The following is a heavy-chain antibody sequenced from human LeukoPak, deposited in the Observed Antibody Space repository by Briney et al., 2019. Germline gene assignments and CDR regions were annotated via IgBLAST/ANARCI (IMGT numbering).Heavy chain of an antibody. Sequence: ASVKVSCKASGYTFTRYYMHWLRQAPGQGLEWMGIINPCGGDTKYAQKFQGRVTMTRDMSTSTVYMELSSLISEDTAVYYCARGDREDYDFWSGYPQPMDVWGKGTTVTVSS. V-gene: IGHV1-46*01. CDR1: GYTFTRYY. CDR2: INPCGGDT. CDR3: ARGDREDYDFWSGYPQPMDV. D-gene: IGHD3-3*01. J-gene: IGHJ6*03.